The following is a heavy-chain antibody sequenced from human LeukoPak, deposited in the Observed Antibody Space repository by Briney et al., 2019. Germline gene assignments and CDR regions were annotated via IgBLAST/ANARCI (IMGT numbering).Heavy chain of an antibody. D-gene: IGHD2-21*02. Sequence: ASVKVSCKASGYTFSGYYMHWVRQAPGQGLEWMGWINPNSGGTNYAQKFQGRVTMTRDTSISTAYMELSRLRSDDTAVYYCARDSRNCVGDCYSHYYGMDVWGQGTTVTVSS. CDR1: GYTFSGYY. V-gene: IGHV1-2*02. CDR3: ARDSRNCVGDCYSHYYGMDV. J-gene: IGHJ6*02. CDR2: INPNSGGT.